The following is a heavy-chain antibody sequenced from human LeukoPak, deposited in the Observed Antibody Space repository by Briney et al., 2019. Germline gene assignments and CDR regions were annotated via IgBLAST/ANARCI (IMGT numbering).Heavy chain of an antibody. CDR3: ATDLLRDYVWGSYRYEH. D-gene: IGHD3-16*02. V-gene: IGHV1-18*04. CDR1: GYTFTSYY. J-gene: IGHJ4*02. CDR2: ISAYNGNT. Sequence: ASVKVSCKASGYTFTSYYMHWVRQAPGQGLEWMGWISAYNGNTNYAQKLQGRVTMTTDTYTSTAYMELRSLRSEDTAVYYCATDLLRDYVWGSYRYEHWGQGTLVTVSS.